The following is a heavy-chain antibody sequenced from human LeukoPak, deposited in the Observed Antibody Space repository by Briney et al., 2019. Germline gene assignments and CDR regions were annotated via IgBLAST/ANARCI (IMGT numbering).Heavy chain of an antibody. CDR3: AGDSVGYDS. CDR1: GDSMRNYY. CDR2: INYGGNT. D-gene: IGHD1-26*01. V-gene: IGHV4-59*01. Sequence: SETLSLTCTVSGDSMRNYYWNWIRQSPDKGLEWVRLINYGGNTYYNPSLLSRITMSMDTSKKQFSLNLRSVTTADTAVYYCAGDSVGYDSWGQGTLVTVSS. J-gene: IGHJ4*02.